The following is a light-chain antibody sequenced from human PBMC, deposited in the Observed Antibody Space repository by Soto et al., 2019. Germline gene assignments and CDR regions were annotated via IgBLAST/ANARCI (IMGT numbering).Light chain of an antibody. Sequence: QSALTQPRSVSGSPGQSVTISCTGNSSDVGGYNYVSWYQQHPGKAPKLMIYDVSKRPSGVPDRFSGSKSGNTASLTISGLQAEDEADYYCCSYAGSYTCVVFGGGTKLTVL. J-gene: IGLJ2*01. CDR2: DVS. CDR3: CSYAGSYTCVV. CDR1: SSDVGGYNY. V-gene: IGLV2-11*01.